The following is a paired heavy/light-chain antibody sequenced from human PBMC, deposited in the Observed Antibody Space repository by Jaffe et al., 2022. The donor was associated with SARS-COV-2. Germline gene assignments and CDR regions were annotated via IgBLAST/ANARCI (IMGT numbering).Light chain of an antibody. CDR1: SLRSYY. CDR3: NSRDFNGNLPVL. CDR2: GKD. V-gene: IGLV3-19*01. Sequence: SSELTQDPAVSVALGQTVRITCQGDSLRSYYASWYQQKPGQAPVLVFYGKDNRPSGIPDRFSGSSSGNTASLTITGAQAEDEADYFCNSRDFNGNLPVLFGGGTKLTVL. J-gene: IGLJ2*01.
Heavy chain of an antibody. CDR2: INPSGGDT. V-gene: IGHV1-46*01. CDR3: ARDPSGFAQSYSFGEVIGGVALDP. Sequence: QVQLVQSGAEVKRPGASVKVSCKASGYTFTSYYMHWVRQAPGQGLEWMGVINPSGGDTTYAQMFQGRVTMTRVTSTSTVNMELGSLRSEDTGVYFCARDPSGFAQSYSFGEVIGGVALDPWGQGTLVTVSS. D-gene: IGHD3-3*01. CDR1: GYTFTSYY. J-gene: IGHJ5*02.